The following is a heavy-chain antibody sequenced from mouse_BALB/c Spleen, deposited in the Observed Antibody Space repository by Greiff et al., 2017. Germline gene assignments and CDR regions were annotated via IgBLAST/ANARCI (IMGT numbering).Heavy chain of an antibody. CDR3: ARRYYGNYECAY. J-gene: IGHJ3*01. CDR1: GYSFTSYY. V-gene: IGHV1S135*01. D-gene: IGHD2-1*01. CDR2: IDPFNGGT. Sequence: VQLQQSGPELMKPGASVKISCKASGYSFTSYYMHWVKQSHGKSLEWIGYIDPFNGGTSYNQKFKGKATLTVDKSSSTAYMHLSSLTSEDSAVYYCARRYYGNYECAYWGQGTLVTVSA.